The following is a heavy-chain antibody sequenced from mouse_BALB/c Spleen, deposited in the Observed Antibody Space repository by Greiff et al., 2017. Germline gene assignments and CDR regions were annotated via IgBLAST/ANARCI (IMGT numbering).Heavy chain of an antibody. D-gene: IGHD1-1*02. CDR3: AREGWYFDY. V-gene: IGHV5-17*02. Sequence: EVKLVESGGGLVQPGGSRKLSCAASGFTFSSSGMHWVRQAPEKGLEWVAYISSGSSNIYYADTVKGRVTISRDNPKNTLFLQMTSLRSEDTAMYYCAREGWYFDYWGQGTTLTVSS. CDR1: GFTFSSSG. J-gene: IGHJ2*01. CDR2: ISSGSSNI.